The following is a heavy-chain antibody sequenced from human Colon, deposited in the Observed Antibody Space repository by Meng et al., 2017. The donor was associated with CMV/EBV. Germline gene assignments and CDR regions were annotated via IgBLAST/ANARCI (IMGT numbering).Heavy chain of an antibody. CDR2: TYYKSKWYD. D-gene: IGHD3-10*01. CDR3: ARDRVSMVRGVIYDYYGMDV. J-gene: IGHJ6*02. CDR1: GDSVSSNSAA. Sequence: SQTPSLTCAISGDSVSSNSAAWNWVRQSPSRGLEWLGRTYYKSKWYDDYAVAVKSRITITPDTSTNRFSLHLKSVTPEDTAVYYCARDRVSMVRGVIYDYYGMDVWGQGTTVTVSS. V-gene: IGHV6-1*01.